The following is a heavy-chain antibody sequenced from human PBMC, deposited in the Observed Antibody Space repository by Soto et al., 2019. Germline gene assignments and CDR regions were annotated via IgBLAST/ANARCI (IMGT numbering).Heavy chain of an antibody. CDR1: AFSFSDHY. CDR3: GVSSGRPYHYAMDV. D-gene: IGHD6-25*01. CDR2: SRGKSNNYTA. J-gene: IGHJ6*02. Sequence: EVQLAVSGGGLVPPGGSLRLSCAASAFSFSDHYVDWVRQAPGKGLEWVGRSRGKSNNYTALYAASAKGRFTISRDDSKSSLSLQMNSLRTEDTAVYYCGVSSGRPYHYAMDVWAQGTTVIVSS. V-gene: IGHV3-72*01.